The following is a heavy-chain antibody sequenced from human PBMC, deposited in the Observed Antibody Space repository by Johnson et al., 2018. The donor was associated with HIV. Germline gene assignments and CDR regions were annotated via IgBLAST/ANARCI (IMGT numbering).Heavy chain of an antibody. J-gene: IGHJ3*02. CDR2: IRYDGSNK. D-gene: IGHD6-13*01. V-gene: IGHV3-30*02. CDR3: TTDADSSSWNDAFDI. CDR1: GFTFSSSG. Sequence: QMQLVESGGGVVQPGGSLRLSCAASGFTFSSSGMHWVRQAPGKGLEWVAFIRYDGSNKYYVDSVKGRFTISRDNAKNSLYLQMNSLKAEDTAVYYCTTDADSSSWNDAFDIWGQGTMVTVSS.